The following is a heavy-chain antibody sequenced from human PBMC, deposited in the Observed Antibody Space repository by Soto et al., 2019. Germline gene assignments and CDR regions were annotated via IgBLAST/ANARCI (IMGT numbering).Heavy chain of an antibody. J-gene: IGHJ5*02. Sequence: PGGSLRLSCAASGFTFSSYSMNWVRQAPGKGLEWVSYISSSSSTIYYADSVKGRFTISRDNAKNSLYLQMNSLRAEDTAVYYFLIHHERVAHLEWFAPCAQRTLVTVSS. D-gene: IGHD3-9*01. CDR1: GFTFSSYS. V-gene: IGHV3-48*01. CDR3: LIHHERVAHLEWFAP. CDR2: ISSSSSTI.